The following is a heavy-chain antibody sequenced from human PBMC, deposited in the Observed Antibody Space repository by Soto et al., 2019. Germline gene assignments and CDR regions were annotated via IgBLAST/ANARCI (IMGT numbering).Heavy chain of an antibody. V-gene: IGHV3-21*01. J-gene: IGHJ4*01. CDR1: GVTFSSVS. Sequence: GPPMLSCEPSGVTFSSVSRNWIRQVPGRGLEWVASISSGSSDTWYADSVRGRFIISRDNAQNSMFLQINTLTPEDRATYYCARVAYWGPGTQVTVSS. CDR3: ARVAY. CDR2: ISSGSSDT.